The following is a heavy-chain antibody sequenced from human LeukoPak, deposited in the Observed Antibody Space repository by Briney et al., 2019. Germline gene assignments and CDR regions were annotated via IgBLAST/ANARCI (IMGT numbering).Heavy chain of an antibody. Sequence: PGGSLRLSCAASGFTFSSYGMHWVRQAPGKGPEWVAFIRYDGSNKYYADSVKGRFTISRDNSKNTLYLQMNSLRAEDTAVYYCAKGYSSSWCLNYWGQGTLVTVSS. D-gene: IGHD6-13*01. CDR1: GFTFSSYG. CDR3: AKGYSSSWCLNY. J-gene: IGHJ4*02. CDR2: IRYDGSNK. V-gene: IGHV3-30*02.